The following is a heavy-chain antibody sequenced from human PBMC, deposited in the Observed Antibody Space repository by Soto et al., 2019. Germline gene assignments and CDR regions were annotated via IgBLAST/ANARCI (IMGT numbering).Heavy chain of an antibody. CDR3: AKEFWSGSFDY. J-gene: IGHJ4*02. CDR1: GFTFSNYV. V-gene: IGHV3-23*01. Sequence: XXSLRLYCAASGFTFSNYVMPWVPQAPGKGLEWVSAISDSGDSTYYADSVKGRFTISRDNSTNTVYLQMNTLRVEDTAVYYCAKEFWSGSFDYWGQGTLVTVSS. D-gene: IGHD3-3*01. CDR2: ISDSGDST.